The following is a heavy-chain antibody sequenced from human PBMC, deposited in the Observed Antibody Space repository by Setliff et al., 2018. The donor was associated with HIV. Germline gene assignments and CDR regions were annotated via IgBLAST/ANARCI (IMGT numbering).Heavy chain of an antibody. CDR3: TIPASSLAPN. CDR1: GASISSHNYY. CDR2: IRSSGDT. V-gene: IGHV4-39*01. Sequence: SETLSLTCTVSGASISSHNYYWGWIRRSPGKGLEWIASIRSSGDTYYNPSLQSRVIISVDTSNSQISLKLTSVTAADTAVYYCTIPASSLAPNWGRGTQVTVSS. J-gene: IGHJ4*02.